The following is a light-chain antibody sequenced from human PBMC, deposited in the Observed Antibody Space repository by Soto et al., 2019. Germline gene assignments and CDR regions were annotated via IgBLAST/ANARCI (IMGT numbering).Light chain of an antibody. V-gene: IGLV2-23*01. Sequence: QSALTQPASVSGSPGQSITISCTGTSSDVGSYKFVSWYQHHPGKAPKLMIYEGSKRPSGVSYRFSGPKSGNTASLTISGLQAEDEADYYCCSYAGSSTLVFGGGTKVTVL. CDR3: CSYAGSSTLV. CDR1: SSDVGSYKF. J-gene: IGLJ2*01. CDR2: EGS.